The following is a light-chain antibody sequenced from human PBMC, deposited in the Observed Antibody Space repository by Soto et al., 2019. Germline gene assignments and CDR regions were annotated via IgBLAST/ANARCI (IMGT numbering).Light chain of an antibody. CDR3: QQHNSWPWT. V-gene: IGKV3-15*01. CDR1: QSVSSN. CDR2: GTS. J-gene: IGKJ1*01. Sequence: IVMTQSPATLSVSPGESATLSCRASQSVSSNVGWYQQKPGQAPRLLIYGTSTRITGIPARFSGSGSGTEFTLTISSLQSEDFAVYYCQQHNSWPWTFGQGTKVEIK.